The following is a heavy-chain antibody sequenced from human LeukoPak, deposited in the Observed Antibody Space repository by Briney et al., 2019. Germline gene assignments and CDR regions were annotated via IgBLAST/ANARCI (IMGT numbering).Heavy chain of an antibody. V-gene: IGHV4-4*07. CDR2: IYTSGST. CDR1: GGSISSYY. Sequence: PSETLSLTCTVSGGSISSYYWSWIRQPAGKGLEWIGRIYTSGSTNYNPSLKSRVTMSVDTSKNQFSLKLSSVTAADTAVYYCAGFCSGGNCYSFDNAFDIWGQGTMVTVSS. CDR3: AGFCSGGNCYSFDNAFDI. D-gene: IGHD2-15*01. J-gene: IGHJ3*02.